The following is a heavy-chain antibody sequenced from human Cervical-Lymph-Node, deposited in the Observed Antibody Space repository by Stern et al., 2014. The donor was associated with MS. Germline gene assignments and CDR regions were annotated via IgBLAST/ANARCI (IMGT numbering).Heavy chain of an antibody. CDR2: IKRNVNGGTN. J-gene: IGHJ4*02. CDR1: GSIFRNLS. V-gene: IGHV3-15*05. CDR3: TTDKPFTGGGVIAS. Sequence: VQLVQSGGGLVKPGASLKLSCVASGSIFRNLSITWVRLAPGQGLEWVGRIKRNVNGGTNAYATPVKVRFTVSKADSTTQVFLKMNSLKTEDTAVYYCTTDKPFTGGGVIASWGQGTLVTVSS. D-gene: IGHD3-16*02.